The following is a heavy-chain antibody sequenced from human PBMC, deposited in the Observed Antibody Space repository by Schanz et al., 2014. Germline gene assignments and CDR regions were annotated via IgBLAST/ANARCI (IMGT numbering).Heavy chain of an antibody. CDR3: VRGVGAWEQRIFDY. J-gene: IGHJ4*02. CDR1: GGSIISSTW. CDR2: IYHNGDT. Sequence: QVLLQESGPGVVKPSGTLSLTCAVSGGSIISSTWWGWVRQPPGKGLEWIGEIYHNGDTSFNPSLKSRATMSEDKSKKEFSLRLTSLTAADTALYYCVRGVGAWEQRIFDYWGKGTLVTVSP. V-gene: IGHV4-4*02. D-gene: IGHD1-26*01.